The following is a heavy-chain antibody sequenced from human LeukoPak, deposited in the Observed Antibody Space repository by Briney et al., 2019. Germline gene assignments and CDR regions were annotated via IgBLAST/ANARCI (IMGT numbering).Heavy chain of an antibody. CDR1: GYTFTAYY. Sequence: ASVKVSCKASGYTFTAYYMHWVRQAPGQGLEWMGWINPNSGDTNYAQKFQGRVTLTRDTSISTAHMELSRLRSDDTAVYYCARLASSTSPRSIYYYYMDVWGKGTTVTVSS. V-gene: IGHV1-2*02. CDR3: ARLASSTSPRSIYYYYMDV. D-gene: IGHD2-2*01. J-gene: IGHJ6*03. CDR2: INPNSGDT.